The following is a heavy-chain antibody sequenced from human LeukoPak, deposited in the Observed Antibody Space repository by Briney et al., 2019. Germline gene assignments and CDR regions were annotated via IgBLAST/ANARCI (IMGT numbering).Heavy chain of an antibody. Sequence: SETLSLTCTVSGDSISGYYWSWIRQPAGKGLEWIGRVYISGTTNYNPSLKSRVTISVDTSKNQFSLKLSSVTAADTAVYYCAGNSNYVSGPAWYYYYMDVWGKGTTVTISS. V-gene: IGHV4-4*07. J-gene: IGHJ6*03. CDR3: AGNSNYVSGPAWYYYYMDV. CDR2: VYISGTT. CDR1: GDSISGYY. D-gene: IGHD4-11*01.